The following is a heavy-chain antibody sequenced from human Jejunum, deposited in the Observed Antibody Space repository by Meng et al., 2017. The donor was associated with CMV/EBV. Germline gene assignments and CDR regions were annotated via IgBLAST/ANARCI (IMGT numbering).Heavy chain of an antibody. CDR3: AGGYCSSTSCHFGY. CDR2: IYSGGST. CDR1: GFTVSSNY. D-gene: IGHD2-2*01. V-gene: IGHV3-53*01. Sequence: CAAAGFTVSSNYMGWVRQAPGKGLEWVSVIYSGGSTYYADSVKGRFTISRDNSKNTLYLQMNSLRAEDTAVYYCAGGYCSSTSCHFGYWGQGTLVTVSS. J-gene: IGHJ4*02.